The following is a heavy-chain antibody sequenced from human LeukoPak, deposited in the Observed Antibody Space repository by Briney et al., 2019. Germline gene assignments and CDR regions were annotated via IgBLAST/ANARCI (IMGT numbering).Heavy chain of an antibody. CDR2: IYYSGST. V-gene: IGHV4-59*01. Sequence: PSETLSLTCTVSGGSISSYYWSWIRQPPGKGLEWIGYIYYSGSTNYNPSLKSRVTISVDTSKNQFSLKLSSVTAADTAVYYCAGDRNSAWYSPLDYWGQGTQVTVSP. J-gene: IGHJ4*02. CDR3: AGDRNSAWYSPLDY. D-gene: IGHD6-19*01. CDR1: GGSISSYY.